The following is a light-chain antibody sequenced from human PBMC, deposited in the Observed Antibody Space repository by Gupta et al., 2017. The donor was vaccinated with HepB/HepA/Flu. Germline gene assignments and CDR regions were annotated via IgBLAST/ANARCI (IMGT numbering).Light chain of an antibody. V-gene: IGLV1-44*01. CDR1: SSNVGRNN. CDR3: EASDTTLNGGF. J-gene: IGLJ2*01. CDR2: END. Sequence: QAVLTQSTSVSGTPGQRVTISCSGSSSNVGRNNVNWYQQLPGKAPKLLIYENDERPSGVPDRISGYKSGTSDSLDISGLQSEDEAEYYCEASDTTLNGGFFGGGTKLTFL.